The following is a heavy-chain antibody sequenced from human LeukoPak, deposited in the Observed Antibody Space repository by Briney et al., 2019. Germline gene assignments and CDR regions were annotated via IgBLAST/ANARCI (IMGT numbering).Heavy chain of an antibody. CDR2: IYYSGST. V-gene: IGHV4-59*01. CDR1: GVSISSYY. CDR3: SRATTGTTNWFAP. J-gene: IGHJ5*02. D-gene: IGHD1-7*01. Sequence: SETLSLTCTVSGVSISSYYWSWIRQPPGKGLEWISHIYYSGSTNYNPSLKSRFTISGDTSKNKYSLKLNTVTAADTAVYYCSRATTGTTNWFAPWGQGTLVTVSS.